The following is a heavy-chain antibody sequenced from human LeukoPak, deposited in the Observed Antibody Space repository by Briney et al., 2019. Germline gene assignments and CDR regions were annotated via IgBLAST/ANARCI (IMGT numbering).Heavy chain of an antibody. CDR1: GFTFSSNY. CDR2: IYSGGST. Sequence: GGSLRLSCAASGFTFSSNYMSWVRQAPGKGLEWVSVIYSGGSTYYADSVKRRFTISRDNSKNTLYLQMNSLRAEDTAVYYCASGEGYSYGFDYWGQGTLVTVSS. J-gene: IGHJ4*02. CDR3: ASGEGYSYGFDY. D-gene: IGHD5-18*01. V-gene: IGHV3-66*01.